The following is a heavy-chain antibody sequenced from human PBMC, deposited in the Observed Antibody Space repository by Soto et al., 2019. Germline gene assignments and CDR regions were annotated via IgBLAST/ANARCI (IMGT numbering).Heavy chain of an antibody. CDR3: ARDLGSITIFGVVINYNWFDP. D-gene: IGHD3-3*01. J-gene: IGHJ5*02. CDR2: ISAYNGNT. CDR1: GYTFTSYG. Sequence: ASVKVSCKASGYTFTSYGISWVRRAPGQGLEWMGWISAYNGNTNYAQKLQGRVTMTTDTSTSTAYMELRSLRSDDTAVYYCARDLGSITIFGVVINYNWFDPWGQGTLVTVSS. V-gene: IGHV1-18*01.